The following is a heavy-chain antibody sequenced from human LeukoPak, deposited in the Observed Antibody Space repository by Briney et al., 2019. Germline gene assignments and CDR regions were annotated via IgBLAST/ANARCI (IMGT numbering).Heavy chain of an antibody. Sequence: GGSLRLSCAASGFTFSTYAMGWVRQAPGKGLEWVSSIKGGGGDPFYADSVKGRFTISRDNSKNTLFLQLNSLRAEDSAVYYCAKGGHDFNPFYWWGQGTWSPSPQ. V-gene: IGHV3-23*01. CDR3: AKGGHDFNPFYW. J-gene: IGHJ4*02. CDR1: GFTFSTYA. CDR2: IKGGGGDP. D-gene: IGHD2-15*01.